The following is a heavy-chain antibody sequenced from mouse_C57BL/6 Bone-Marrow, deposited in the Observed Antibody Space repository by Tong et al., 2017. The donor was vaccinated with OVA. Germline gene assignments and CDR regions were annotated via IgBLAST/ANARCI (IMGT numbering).Heavy chain of an antibody. Sequence: VQLQESGPGLVAPSQSLSITCTASGFSLTSYAISWVRQPPGKGLEWLGVIWTGGGTNYNSALKSRLSISKDNSKSQVFLKMNSLQTDDTARYYCARNGYYGNYYWYFDVWGTGTTVTVSS. CDR2: IWTGGGT. CDR1: GFSLTSYA. D-gene: IGHD2-1*01. CDR3: ARNGYYGNYYWYFDV. J-gene: IGHJ1*03. V-gene: IGHV2-9-1*01.